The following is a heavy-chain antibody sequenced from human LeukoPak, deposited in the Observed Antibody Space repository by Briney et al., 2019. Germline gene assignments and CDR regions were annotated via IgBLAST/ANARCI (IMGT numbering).Heavy chain of an antibody. CDR2: ISSSSSYI. J-gene: IGHJ4*02. Sequence: GGSLRLSCVDSGFTFGTHSMNWVRQAPGKGLEWVSSISSSSSYIYYADSVKGRFTISRDNAKNSLYLQMNSLRAEDTAVYYCARSSAPGYWGQGTLVTVSS. CDR1: GFTFGTHS. CDR3: ARSSAPGY. D-gene: IGHD3-10*01. V-gene: IGHV3-21*01.